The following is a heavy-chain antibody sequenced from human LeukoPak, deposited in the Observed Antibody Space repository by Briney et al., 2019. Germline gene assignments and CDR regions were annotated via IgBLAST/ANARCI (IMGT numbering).Heavy chain of an antibody. V-gene: IGHV1-8*01. Sequence: ASVKVSCKASGYTFTSYDINWVRQATGQGLEWMGWMNPNSGNTGYAQKFQGRVTMTRNTSISTAYMEPSSLRSEDTAVYYCARGSEVATKTSSYYYMDVWGKGTTVTVSS. CDR2: MNPNSGNT. CDR1: GYTFTSYD. J-gene: IGHJ6*03. D-gene: IGHD5-24*01. CDR3: ARGSEVATKTSSYYYMDV.